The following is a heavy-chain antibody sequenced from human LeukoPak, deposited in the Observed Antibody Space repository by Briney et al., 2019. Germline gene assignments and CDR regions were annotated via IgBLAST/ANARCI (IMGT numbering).Heavy chain of an antibody. CDR3: AMGSGPFYYDSSGLDAFDI. CDR2: ISSSSSYI. D-gene: IGHD3-22*01. V-gene: IGHV3-21*01. CDR1: GFTFSSYS. J-gene: IGHJ3*02. Sequence: GGSLRLSCAASGFTFSSYSMNWVRPAPGKGLEWVSSISSSSSYIYYADSVKGRFTISRDNAKNSLYLQMNSLRAEDTAVYYCAMGSGPFYYDSSGLDAFDIWGQGTMVTVSS.